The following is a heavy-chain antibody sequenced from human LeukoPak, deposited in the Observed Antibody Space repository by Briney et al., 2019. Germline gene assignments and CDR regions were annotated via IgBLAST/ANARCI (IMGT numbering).Heavy chain of an antibody. J-gene: IGHJ4*02. D-gene: IGHD3-10*01. CDR3: ARTIGYGSGNDQAGG. V-gene: IGHV1-46*01. Sequence: ASVKVSCKASGYTFSNYYMHWVRQAPGQGLEWMGKINPSGGSTSHAQKFQGRVTMTRDTSTRTVYMELSSLRSEDTAVYYCARTIGYGSGNDQAGGWGQGTLVTVSS. CDR1: GYTFSNYY. CDR2: INPSGGST.